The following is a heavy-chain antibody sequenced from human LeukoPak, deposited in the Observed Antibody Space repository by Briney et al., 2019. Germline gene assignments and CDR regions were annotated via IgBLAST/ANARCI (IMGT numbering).Heavy chain of an antibody. CDR2: ITGSGTYI. CDR1: GFTFSRSS. CDR3: AREYYYDTVAGNY. D-gene: IGHD3-22*01. V-gene: IGHV3-21*01. Sequence: GGSLRLSCAASGFTFSRSSMSWVRQAPGKGPEWVSSITGSGTYIYYADSVKGRFTISRDNIQRSVYLQMNSLRAEDTAVYYCAREYYYDTVAGNYWGPGTLVTVSS. J-gene: IGHJ4*02.